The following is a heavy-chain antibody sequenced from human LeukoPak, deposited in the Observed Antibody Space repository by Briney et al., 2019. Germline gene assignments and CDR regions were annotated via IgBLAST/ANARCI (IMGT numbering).Heavy chain of an antibody. D-gene: IGHD4-17*01. CDR1: GFTFSSYG. J-gene: IGHJ4*02. V-gene: IGHV3-30*18. CDR3: AKPQTRPTDYFDY. CDR2: ISYDGSNK. Sequence: GGSLRLSCAASGFTFSSYGMHWVRQAPGKGLEWVAVISYDGSNKYYADSVKGRFTISRDNSKNTLYLQMNSLRAEDTAVYCCAKPQTRPTDYFDYWGQGTLVTVSS.